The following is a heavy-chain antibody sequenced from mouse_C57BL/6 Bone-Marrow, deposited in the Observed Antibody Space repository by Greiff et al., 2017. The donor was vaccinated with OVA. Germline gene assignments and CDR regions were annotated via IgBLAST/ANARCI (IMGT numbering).Heavy chain of an antibody. CDR3: ADLLPIRYFDY. D-gene: IGHD2-1*01. J-gene: IGHJ2*01. Sequence: VKLQEPGAELARPGASVKLSCKASGYTFTSYGISWVKQRTGQGLEWIGEIYPRSGNTYYNEKFKGKATLTADKSSSTAYMELRSLTSEDSAVYFCADLLPIRYFDYWGQGTTLTVSS. CDR2: IYPRSGNT. CDR1: GYTFTSYG. V-gene: IGHV1-81*01.